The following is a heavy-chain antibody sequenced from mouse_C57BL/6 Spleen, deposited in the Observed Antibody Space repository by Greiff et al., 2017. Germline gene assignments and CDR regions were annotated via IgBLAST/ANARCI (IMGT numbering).Heavy chain of an antibody. CDR2: IDPSDSYT. J-gene: IGHJ2*01. V-gene: IGHV1-59*01. Sequence: VKLQQPGAELVRPGTSVKLSCKASGYTFTSYWMHWVKQRPGQGLEWIGVIDPSDSYTNYNQKFKGKATLTVDTSSSTAYMQLSSLTSEDSAVYYCARPIYYGIYYFDYWGQGTTLTVSS. CDR3: ARPIYYGIYYFDY. CDR1: GYTFTSYW. D-gene: IGHD2-1*01.